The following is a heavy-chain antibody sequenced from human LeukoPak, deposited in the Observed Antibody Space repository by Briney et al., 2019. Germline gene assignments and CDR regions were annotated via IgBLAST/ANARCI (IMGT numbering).Heavy chain of an antibody. D-gene: IGHD3-9*01. CDR1: GFTFSDYY. J-gene: IGHJ4*02. Sequence: GGSLRLSCAASGFTFSDYYMNWIRQAPGKGLEWVSYINHNGETIYYPDFVKGRFTISRDNAKNSLYLQMNSLRDEDTAVYYCAGDNDWAFDYWGQGTLVTVSS. V-gene: IGHV3-11*04. CDR2: INHNGETI. CDR3: AGDNDWAFDY.